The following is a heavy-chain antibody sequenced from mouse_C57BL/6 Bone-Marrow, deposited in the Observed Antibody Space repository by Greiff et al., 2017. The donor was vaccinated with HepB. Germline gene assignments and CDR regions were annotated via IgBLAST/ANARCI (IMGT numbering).Heavy chain of an antibody. CDR2: IDPSDSYT. CDR1: GYTFTSYW. V-gene: IGHV1-50*01. Sequence: QVQLKQPGAELVKPGASVKLSCKASGYTFTSYWMQWVKQRPGQGLEWIGEIDPSDSYTNYNQKFKGKATLTVDTSSSTAYMQLSSLTSEDSAVYYCARRRGAYWGQGTLVTVSA. J-gene: IGHJ3*01. CDR3: ARRRGAY.